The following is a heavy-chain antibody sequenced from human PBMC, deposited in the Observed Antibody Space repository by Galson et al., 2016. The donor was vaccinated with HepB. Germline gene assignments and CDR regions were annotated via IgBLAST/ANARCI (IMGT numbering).Heavy chain of an antibody. CDR1: GFTFRSYW. D-gene: IGHD2-2*01. J-gene: IGHJ4*02. V-gene: IGHV3-7*03. Sequence: SLRLSCAGSGFTFRSYWMTWVRQAPGKGLEWVANIKDDGSKKHYADSVKGRFTISRDNARRSLFLEMNNLRADDTAVYYCSTYTSSCHPFPCWGQGTLVTVAS. CDR3: STYTSSCHPFPC. CDR2: IKDDGSKK.